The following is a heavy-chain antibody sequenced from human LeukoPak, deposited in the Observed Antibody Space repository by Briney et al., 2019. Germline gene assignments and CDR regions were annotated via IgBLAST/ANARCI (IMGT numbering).Heavy chain of an antibody. V-gene: IGHV3-21*06. CDR2: ISSSSNYI. CDR1: GFTFSTYS. D-gene: IGHD6-13*01. Sequence: GGSLRLSCAASGFTFSTYSMNWVRQAPGKGLEWVSSISSSSNYIYHADSLKGRFTISRDNAKNSLFLQMNSLRAEDTAVYYCARHRGQPYYFDYWGQGTLVTVSS. J-gene: IGHJ4*02. CDR3: ARHRGQPYYFDY.